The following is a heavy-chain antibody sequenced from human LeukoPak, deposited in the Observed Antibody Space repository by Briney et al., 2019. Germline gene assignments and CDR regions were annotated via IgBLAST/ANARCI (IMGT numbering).Heavy chain of an antibody. J-gene: IGHJ5*02. CDR3: AHRVRLERPGWFDP. Sequence: ESGPTLVKPTQTLTLTCTFSGFSLSTSGVGVGWIRQPPGKALEWLALIYWDDDKRYSPSLKSRLTITKDTSKNQVVLTMTNMDPVDTATYYCAHRVRLERPGWFDPWGQGTLVTVSS. CDR1: GFSLSTSGVG. CDR2: IYWDDDK. D-gene: IGHD1-1*01. V-gene: IGHV2-5*02.